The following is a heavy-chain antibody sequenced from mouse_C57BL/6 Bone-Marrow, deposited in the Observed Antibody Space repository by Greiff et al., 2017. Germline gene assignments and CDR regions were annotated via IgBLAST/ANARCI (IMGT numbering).Heavy chain of an antibody. Sequence: QVQLQQPGAELVKPGASVKLSCKASGYTFTSYWMHWVKQRPGRGLDWIGRIDPNSGGTKYNEKFKSKATLTVDKPSSTAYMQLSSLTSEDSAVYYCATYGSRYFDVWGTGTTVTVSS. V-gene: IGHV1-72*01. CDR2: IDPNSGGT. CDR3: ATYGSRYFDV. CDR1: GYTFTSYW. D-gene: IGHD1-1*01. J-gene: IGHJ1*03.